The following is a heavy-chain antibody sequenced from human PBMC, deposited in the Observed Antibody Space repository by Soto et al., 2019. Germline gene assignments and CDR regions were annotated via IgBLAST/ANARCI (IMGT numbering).Heavy chain of an antibody. CDR2: TYYRSKWYN. V-gene: IGHV6-1*01. J-gene: IGHJ6*02. CDR3: ARDRGVVVPAAISVDGMDV. D-gene: IGHD2-2*01. Sequence: SQCRSVTCVMSGGSGSSNSAAWNWIRQSPSRGLEWLGRTYYRSKWYNDYAVSVKSRITINPDTSKNQFSLQLNSVTPEDTAVYYCARDRGVVVPAAISVDGMDVWGQGTTVTVSS. CDR1: GGSGSSNSAA.